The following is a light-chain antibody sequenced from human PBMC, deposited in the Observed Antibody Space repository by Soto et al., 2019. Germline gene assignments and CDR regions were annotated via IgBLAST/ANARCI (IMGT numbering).Light chain of an antibody. J-gene: IGKJ5*01. Sequence: EIVLTQSPGTLSLSPGERATLSCRASHSVSRTYLAWYQQKPGQPPRLLIYGTSDRATGTPDRFSGSGSGTDFTLTISRLEPEDSAVYYCQQFDDSVTFGQGTRLEIK. CDR3: QQFDDSVT. V-gene: IGKV3-20*01. CDR2: GTS. CDR1: HSVSRTY.